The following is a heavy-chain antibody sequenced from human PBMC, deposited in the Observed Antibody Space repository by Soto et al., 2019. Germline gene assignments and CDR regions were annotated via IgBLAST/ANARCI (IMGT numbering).Heavy chain of an antibody. CDR1: GFTFSSYW. J-gene: IGHJ4*02. CDR2: IKQDGSEK. Sequence: EVQLVESGGGLVQPGGSLRLSCAASGFTFSSYWMSWVRQAPGKGLEWVANIKQDGSEKYYVDSVKGRFTISRDNAKNSLYLQMNSLRAEDTAVYYCARGIRSRCLLLWGAIDYWGQGTLVTVSS. D-gene: IGHD3-22*01. V-gene: IGHV3-7*04. CDR3: ARGIRSRCLLLWGAIDY.